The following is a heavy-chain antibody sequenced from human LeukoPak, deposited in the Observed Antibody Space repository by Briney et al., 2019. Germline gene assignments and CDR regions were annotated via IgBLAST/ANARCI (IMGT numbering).Heavy chain of an antibody. D-gene: IGHD3-10*01. Sequence: SETLSLTCTVSGVSISSSSYCWGWIRQPPGKGLEWIGSIYYGGSTYYNPSLKSRVTISVDTSKNQFSLKLSSVTAADTAVYYCARHIRITMVRGVKGFGAFDIWGQGTMVTVSS. CDR1: GVSISSSSYC. J-gene: IGHJ3*02. CDR2: IYYGGST. V-gene: IGHV4-39*01. CDR3: ARHIRITMVRGVKGFGAFDI.